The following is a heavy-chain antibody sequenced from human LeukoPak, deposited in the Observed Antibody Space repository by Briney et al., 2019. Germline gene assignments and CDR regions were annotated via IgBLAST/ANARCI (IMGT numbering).Heavy chain of an antibody. Sequence: SETQSLTCTVSGGSISSYYWSWIRQPAGKGLEWIGRIYTSGSANYNPSLRSRVTMSVDTSKNQLSLKLSSVTAADTAVYYCARDRDSSSSGPSTVFDYWGQGTLVTVSS. CDR2: IYTSGSA. CDR1: GGSISSYY. D-gene: IGHD6-6*01. V-gene: IGHV4-4*07. J-gene: IGHJ4*02. CDR3: ARDRDSSSSGPSTVFDY.